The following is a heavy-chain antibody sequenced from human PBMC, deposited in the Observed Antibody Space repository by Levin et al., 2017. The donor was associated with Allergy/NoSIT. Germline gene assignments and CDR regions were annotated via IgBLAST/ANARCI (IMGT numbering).Heavy chain of an antibody. J-gene: IGHJ4*02. V-gene: IGHV3-30*04. CDR2: ISDDGRDK. CDR1: GFTFSTYP. CDR3: ARDGVIAAATYYFDF. D-gene: IGHD6-13*01. Sequence: HPGGSLRLSCAASGFTFSTYPMHWVRQAPGKGLEWVAVISDDGRDKHYADSVKGRFTISRDNSKNTLYLQVNSLRAEDTAVYHCARDGVIAAATYYFDFWGQGTLVTVSS.